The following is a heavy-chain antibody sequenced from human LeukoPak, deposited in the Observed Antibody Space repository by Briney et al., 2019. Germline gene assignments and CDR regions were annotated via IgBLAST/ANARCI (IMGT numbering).Heavy chain of an antibody. CDR2: LYYSGNT. J-gene: IGHJ5*02. CDR3: ARYYYGSGSYIWFDP. Sequence: SETLSLTCTVSGGSISSSSFYWGWIHQPPGKGLEWIGSLYYSGNTYYNPSLKSRVTISVDTSKSQFSLKLSSVTATDTAVYYCARYYYGSGSYIWFDPRGQGTLVTVSS. CDR1: GGSISSSSFY. D-gene: IGHD3-10*01. V-gene: IGHV4-39*01.